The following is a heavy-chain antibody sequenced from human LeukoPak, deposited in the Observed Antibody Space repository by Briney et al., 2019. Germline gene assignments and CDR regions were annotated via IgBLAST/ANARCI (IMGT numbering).Heavy chain of an antibody. V-gene: IGHV4-59*01. CDR2: IYYSGST. CDR3: ARGHYGSGTGTYPD. J-gene: IGHJ4*02. D-gene: IGHD3-10*01. CDR1: GASISPNY. Sequence: AETLSLTCTVSGASISPNYWSWIRQPPGKGLEWIGYIYYSGSTNYNPSLKSRVTISVDTSKNQLSLNLSSVTAADTAVYYCARGHYGSGTGTYPDWGQGTLVTVSS.